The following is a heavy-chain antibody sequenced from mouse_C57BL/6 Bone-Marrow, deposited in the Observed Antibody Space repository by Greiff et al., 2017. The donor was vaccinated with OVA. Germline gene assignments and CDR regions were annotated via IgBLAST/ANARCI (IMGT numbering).Heavy chain of an antibody. V-gene: IGHV1-55*01. CDR2: LYPGSGSP. Sequence: QVQLQQPGAELVKPGASVKMSCKASGYTFTSYWITWVKQRPGQGLEWIGDLYPGSGSPNYNEKFKSKAPLTVDTSSSTAYMQLSSLTSEDSAVYYCAREEDYYGLNWYFDVWGTGTTVTVSS. J-gene: IGHJ1*03. CDR3: AREEDYYGLNWYFDV. D-gene: IGHD1-1*01. CDR1: GYTFTSYW.